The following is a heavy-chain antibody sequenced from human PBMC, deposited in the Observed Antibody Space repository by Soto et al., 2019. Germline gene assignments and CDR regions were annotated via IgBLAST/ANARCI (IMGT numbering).Heavy chain of an antibody. J-gene: IGHJ6*02. CDR2: IYPGDSDT. CDR3: ARHVEYCSGGSCYRLYYYYGMDV. V-gene: IGHV5-51*01. D-gene: IGHD2-15*01. CDR1: GYSFTSYW. Sequence: GESLKISCQGSGYSFTSYWIGWVRQMPGKGLEWMGIIYPGDSDTRYSPSFQGQVTISADKSISTAYLQWSSLKASDTAMYYCARHVEYCSGGSCYRLYYYYGMDVWGQGTTVTVSS.